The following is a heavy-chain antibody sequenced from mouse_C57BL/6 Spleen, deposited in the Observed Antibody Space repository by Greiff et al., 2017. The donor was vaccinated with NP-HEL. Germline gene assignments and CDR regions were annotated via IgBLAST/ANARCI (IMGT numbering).Heavy chain of an antibody. CDR1: GYSITSGYY. CDR3: AREYYSNYYAMDY. D-gene: IGHD2-5*01. Sequence: VQLKESGPGLVKPSQSLSLTCSVTGYSITSGYYWNWIRQFPGNKLEWMGYISYDGSNNYNPSLKNRISITRDTSKNQFFLKLNSVTTEDTATYYCAREYYSNYYAMDYWGQGTSVTVSS. J-gene: IGHJ4*01. V-gene: IGHV3-6*01. CDR2: ISYDGSN.